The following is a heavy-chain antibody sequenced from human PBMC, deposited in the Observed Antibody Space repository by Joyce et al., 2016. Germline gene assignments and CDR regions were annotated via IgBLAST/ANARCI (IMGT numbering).Heavy chain of an antibody. J-gene: IGHJ4*02. D-gene: IGHD5-12*01. CDR3: ARDIVASIMGY. CDR2: IWADGSNK. CDR1: GFTFSSYG. V-gene: IGHV3-33*01. Sequence: QVQLVESGGGVVQPGKSLRLSCAASGFTFSSYGIHWVRQAPGKGLEWVAFIWADGSNKYYVDSVEGRFTISRDNSKNTLYLQMNSLRAEDTAVYYCARDIVASIMGYWGQGTLVTVSS.